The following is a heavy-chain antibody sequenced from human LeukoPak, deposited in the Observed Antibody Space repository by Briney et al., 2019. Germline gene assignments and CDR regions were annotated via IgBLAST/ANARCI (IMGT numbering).Heavy chain of an antibody. V-gene: IGHV3-23*01. Sequence: SGGSLRLSCAASGFTFCSYAMSWGRQAPREGLEWVSAICCSGGSTYYPIAVKCRFTISRDNSKKSLYLQMNSLRAEDTAVYYCANSSDSSGYYYYYYGMDVWGQGTTVTVSS. D-gene: IGHD3-22*01. CDR2: ICCSGGST. CDR1: GFTFCSYA. J-gene: IGHJ6*02. CDR3: ANSSDSSGYYYYYYGMDV.